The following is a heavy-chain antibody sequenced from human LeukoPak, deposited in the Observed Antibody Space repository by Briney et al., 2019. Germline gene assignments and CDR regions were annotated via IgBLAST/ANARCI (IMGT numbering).Heavy chain of an antibody. V-gene: IGHV4-38-2*02. CDR3: ARDRWLQVDY. CDR2: IYHSGST. CDR1: GYSISSGYY. D-gene: IGHD5-24*01. J-gene: IGHJ4*02. Sequence: SETLSLTCAVSGYSISSGYYWGWIRQPPGKGLEWIGSIYHSGSTYYNPSLKSRVTISVDTYKNQFSLKLSSVTAADTAVYYCARDRWLQVDYWGQGTLVTVSS.